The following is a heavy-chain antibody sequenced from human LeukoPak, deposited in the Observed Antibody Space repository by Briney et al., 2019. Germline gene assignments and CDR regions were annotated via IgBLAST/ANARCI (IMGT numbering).Heavy chain of an antibody. D-gene: IGHD6-19*01. Sequence: GGSLRPSCAASGFTFSSYGMSWVRQAPGKGLEWVSTISGSGGSTYYADSVKGRFTISRDNSKNTVYLQMNSLRAEDTALYYCAKDALRGQWLASFDYWGQGTLVTVSS. CDR2: ISGSGGST. V-gene: IGHV3-23*01. J-gene: IGHJ4*02. CDR3: AKDALRGQWLASFDY. CDR1: GFTFSSYG.